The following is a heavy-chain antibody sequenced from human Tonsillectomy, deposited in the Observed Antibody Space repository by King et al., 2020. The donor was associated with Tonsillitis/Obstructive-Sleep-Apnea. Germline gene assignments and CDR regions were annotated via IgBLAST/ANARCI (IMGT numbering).Heavy chain of an antibody. D-gene: IGHD6-13*01. V-gene: IGHV3-33*01. J-gene: IGHJ4*02. CDR1: GFTFSSYG. Sequence: VQLVESGGGVVQPGRSLRLSCAASGFTFSSYGMHWVRQAPGKGLEWVAGIWYDGSNKYYADSVKGRFTISRDNSKNTLYLQMNSLRAEDTAVYYCVRDWXXGIAVGGRDDRXGQGTLVTVSS. CDR3: VRDWXXGIAVGGRDDR. CDR2: IWYDGSNK.